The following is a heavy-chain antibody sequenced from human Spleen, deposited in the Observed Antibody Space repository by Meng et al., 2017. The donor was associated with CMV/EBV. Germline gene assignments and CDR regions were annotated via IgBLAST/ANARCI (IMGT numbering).Heavy chain of an antibody. CDR1: GFTFSRYS. J-gene: IGHJ4*02. D-gene: IGHD3-10*01. CDR2: ISSSSSTI. Sequence: GESLKISCAASGFTFSRYSMNWVRQIPGKGLEWVSYISSSSSTIYYADSVKGRFTISRDNAKNSLYLQMNSLRAEDTAVYYCARDGITMVRGVIYPSYFDYWGQGTLVTVSS. CDR3: ARDGITMVRGVIYPSYFDY. V-gene: IGHV3-48*04.